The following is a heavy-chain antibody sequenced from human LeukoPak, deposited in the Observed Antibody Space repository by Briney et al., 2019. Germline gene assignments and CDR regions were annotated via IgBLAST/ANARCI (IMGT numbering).Heavy chain of an antibody. J-gene: IGHJ3*02. CDR2: ISSSSSYI. V-gene: IGHV3-21*01. Sequence: PGGSLRLSCAASGFTFSSYSMNWVRQAPGKGLEWVSSISSSSSYIYYADSVKGRFTISRDNAKNSLYLQMNSLRAEDTAVYYCARVSTGYCSGGSCYGGVRGDDAFDIWGQGTMVTVSS. CDR3: ARVSTGYCSGGSCYGGVRGDDAFDI. D-gene: IGHD2-15*01. CDR1: GFTFSSYS.